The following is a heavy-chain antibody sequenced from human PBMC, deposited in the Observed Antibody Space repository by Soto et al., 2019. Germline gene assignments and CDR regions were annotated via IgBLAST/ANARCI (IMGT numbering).Heavy chain of an antibody. CDR3: ARSGDYGDYVVPRDAFDI. V-gene: IGHV1-46*03. D-gene: IGHD4-17*01. Sequence: QVQLVQSGAEVKKPGASVKVSCKASGYTFTSYYMHWVRQAPGQGLEWMGIINPSGGSTSYAQKFQGRVTMTRDTSTSTVYMELSSRRSEDTAVYFCARSGDYGDYVVPRDAFDIWGQGTMVTVSS. J-gene: IGHJ3*02. CDR2: INPSGGST. CDR1: GYTFTSYY.